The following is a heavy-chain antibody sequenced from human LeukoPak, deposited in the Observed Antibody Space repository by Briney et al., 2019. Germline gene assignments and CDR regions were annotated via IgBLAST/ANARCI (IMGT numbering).Heavy chain of an antibody. CDR2: IYYSGST. J-gene: IGHJ6*02. D-gene: IGHD2-2*01. CDR1: GGSISSYY. CDR3: AREWAGCSSTSCYPYYGMDV. Sequence: PSETLSLTCTVSGGSISSYYWSWIRQPPGKGLEWIGYIYYSGSTNYNPSLKSRVTISVDTSKNQFSLKLSSVTAADTAVYYCAREWAGCSSTSCYPYYGMDVWGQGTTVTVSS. V-gene: IGHV4-59*01.